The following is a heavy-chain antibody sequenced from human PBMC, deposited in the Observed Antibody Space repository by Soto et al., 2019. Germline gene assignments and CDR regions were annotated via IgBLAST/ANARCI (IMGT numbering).Heavy chain of an antibody. CDR2: INPSGGST. Sequence: ASVKVSFKASGYTFTSYYMHWVRQAPGQGLEWMGIINPSGGSTSYAQKFQGRVTMTRDTSTSTVYMELSSLRSEDTAVYYCARDGAAHYYYYGMDVWGQGTTVTVSS. J-gene: IGHJ6*02. D-gene: IGHD6-6*01. CDR1: GYTFTSYY. V-gene: IGHV1-46*01. CDR3: ARDGAAHYYYYGMDV.